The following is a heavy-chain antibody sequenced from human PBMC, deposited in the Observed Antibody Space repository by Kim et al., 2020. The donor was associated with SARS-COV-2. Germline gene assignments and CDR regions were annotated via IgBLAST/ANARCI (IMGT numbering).Heavy chain of an antibody. D-gene: IGHD1-26*01. CDR3: TRVSIVGARDAFSYYYYGMDV. Sequence: GGSLRLSCTASGFTFGDYAMSWFRQAPGKGLEWVGFIRSKAYGGTTEYAASVKGRFTISRDDSKSIAYLQMNSLKTEDTAVYYCTRVSIVGARDAFSYYYYGMDVWGQGTTVTVSS. CDR2: IRSKAYGGTT. CDR1: GFTFGDYA. J-gene: IGHJ6*02. V-gene: IGHV3-49*03.